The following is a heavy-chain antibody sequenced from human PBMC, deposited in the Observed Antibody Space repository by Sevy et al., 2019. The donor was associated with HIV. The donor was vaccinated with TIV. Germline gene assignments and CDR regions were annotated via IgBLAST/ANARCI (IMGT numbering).Heavy chain of an antibody. CDR3: AGGCRYISCGSRLHIDS. CDR1: GFTFSDSG. CDR2: IWYDGSNK. V-gene: IGHV3-33*08. Sequence: GGSLRLSCAASGFTFSDSGMHWVRQAPGKGLEWVAAIWYDGSNKNYGDSVRGRFTISRDNSKNTLYLQMSSLRAEDTAFYYCAGGCRYISCGSRLHIDSWGQGTLVTVSS. J-gene: IGHJ4*02. D-gene: IGHD6-13*01.